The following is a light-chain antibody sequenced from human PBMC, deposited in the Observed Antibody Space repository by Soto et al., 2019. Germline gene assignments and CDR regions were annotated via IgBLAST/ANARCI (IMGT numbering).Light chain of an antibody. Sequence: DVQMTQSPSSVSASVGDRVTITCRASEGINTWLAWYQQKPGKAPKLLIYSASTLQSGVPSRFSGSGFGTDYTLTISSLQPADFAVYYCQQTFRTPHTFGQGTKLDIK. CDR3: QQTFRTPHT. V-gene: IGKV1-12*01. CDR1: EGINTW. J-gene: IGKJ2*01. CDR2: SAS.